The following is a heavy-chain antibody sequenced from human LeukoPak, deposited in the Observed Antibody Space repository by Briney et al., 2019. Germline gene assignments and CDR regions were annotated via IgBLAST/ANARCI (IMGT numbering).Heavy chain of an antibody. CDR3: AKTNGYFDS. CDR1: GFTFSNYA. Sequence: PGGSLRLSCAASGFTFSNYAMTWLRQAPGKGLECVSGINGGGDNAYYTNSVKGRFTISRDNSKNTLYLQMNSLRAEDTAVYYCAKTNGYFDSRGQGTLVTVSS. J-gene: IGHJ4*02. CDR2: INGGGDNA. V-gene: IGHV3-23*01.